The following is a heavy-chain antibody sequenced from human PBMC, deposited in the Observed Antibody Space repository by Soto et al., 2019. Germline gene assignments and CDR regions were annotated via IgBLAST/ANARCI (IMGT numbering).Heavy chain of an antibody. CDR3: ARGGKLGYCSSTGCCAWVWCYYGMDG. J-gene: IGHJ6*04. CDR1: GGTFSGYY. V-gene: IGHV4-34*01. D-gene: IGHD2-2*01. CDR2: FNHSGST. Sequence: SETLSLPCSAYGGTFSGYYWCWIRQPPGKGLEWIGEFNHSGSTNYNPSLKSRVTISVDTSKNQFSLKLSSVTAADTAVYYCARGGKLGYCSSTGCCAWVWCYYGMDGWGKGTTVIVAS.